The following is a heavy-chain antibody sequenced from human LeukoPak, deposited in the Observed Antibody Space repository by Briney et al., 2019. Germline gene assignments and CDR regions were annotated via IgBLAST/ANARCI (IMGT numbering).Heavy chain of an antibody. CDR2: INSDGSST. D-gene: IGHD3-22*01. CDR1: GFTFSRYW. CDR3: AREVPVYYDSSPDAFDI. J-gene: IGHJ3*02. Sequence: PGGSLRLSCAASGFTFSRYWMHWVRQAPGKGLVWVSRINSDGSSTTHADSVKGRFTISRDNAKNSLYLQMNSLRAEDTDAYYCAREVPVYYDSSPDAFDIWGQGTMVTVSS. V-gene: IGHV3-74*01.